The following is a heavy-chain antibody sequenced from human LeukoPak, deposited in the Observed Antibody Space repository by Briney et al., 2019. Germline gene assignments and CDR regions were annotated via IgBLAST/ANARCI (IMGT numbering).Heavy chain of an antibody. V-gene: IGHV1-2*02. CDR3: ARLAYGDPDC. CDR1: GFTFSDYY. J-gene: IGHJ4*02. Sequence: ASVKVSCKASGFTFSDYYIHWVRQAPGQGLEWMGWINPNFGGTKYAQKFQGRVTMTSDTSISTTYMELSSLKSDDTAVYYCARLAYGDPDCWGQGTLVTVSS. CDR2: INPNFGGT. D-gene: IGHD4-17*01.